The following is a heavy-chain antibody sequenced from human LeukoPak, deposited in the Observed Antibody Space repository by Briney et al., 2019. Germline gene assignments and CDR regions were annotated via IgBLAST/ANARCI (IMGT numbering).Heavy chain of an antibody. D-gene: IGHD3-10*01. V-gene: IGHV3-11*06. CDR2: INSSSSYT. Sequence: GGSLRLSCAAPGFTFSDYYMSWIRQAPGKGLEWVSYINSSSSYTNYADSVKGRFTISRDNAKNSLYLQMNRLRAEDTAVYYCAGFGELFYYYYGMDVWGKGTTVTVSS. CDR1: GFTFSDYY. CDR3: AGFGELFYYYYGMDV. J-gene: IGHJ6*04.